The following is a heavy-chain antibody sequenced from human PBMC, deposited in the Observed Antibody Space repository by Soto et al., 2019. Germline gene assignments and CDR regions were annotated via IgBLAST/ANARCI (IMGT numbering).Heavy chain of an antibody. D-gene: IGHD5-18*01. CDR1: GSTISSYA. Sequence: GGSLRLSCAVSGSTISSYAMHWVRQAPGKGLEWVAFISYDGSNKYYADSVTGRFTISRDNSKSTVFLQMNSLRAEDTAVYYCARGDGHSYGTFFYYWGQGTLVTVSS. CDR2: ISYDGSNK. J-gene: IGHJ4*02. CDR3: ARGDGHSYGTFFYY. V-gene: IGHV3-30-3*01.